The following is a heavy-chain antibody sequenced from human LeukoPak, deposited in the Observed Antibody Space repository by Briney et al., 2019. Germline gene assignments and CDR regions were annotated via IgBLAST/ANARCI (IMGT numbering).Heavy chain of an antibody. Sequence: PGGSLRLSCAASGFTFSSYDMHWVRQAPGKGLEWVAFIRNDGNIKYFADSVKGRFTISRDNSKNTLFLQMNSLRAEDTAVYYCAREAMDAFDIWGQGTMVTVSS. CDR1: GFTFSSYD. J-gene: IGHJ3*02. CDR2: IRNDGNIK. V-gene: IGHV3-30*02. D-gene: IGHD1-26*01. CDR3: AREAMDAFDI.